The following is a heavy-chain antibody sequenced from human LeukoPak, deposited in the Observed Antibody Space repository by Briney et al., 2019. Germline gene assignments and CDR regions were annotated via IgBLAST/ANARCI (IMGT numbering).Heavy chain of an antibody. Sequence: PGRSLRLSCETSGFPFSAYGMHWVRQAPGKGLEWVSSISSSSYIYYADSVKGRFTISRDNAKNSLYLQMNSLRAEDTAVYYCARRKQTRLDYWGQGTLVTVSS. CDR2: ISSSSYI. CDR3: ARRKQTRLDY. J-gene: IGHJ4*02. CDR1: GFPFSAYG. V-gene: IGHV3-21*01.